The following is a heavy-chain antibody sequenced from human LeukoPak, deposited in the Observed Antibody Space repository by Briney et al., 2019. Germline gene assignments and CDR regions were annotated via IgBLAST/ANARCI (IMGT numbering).Heavy chain of an antibody. CDR2: ISTYSGNT. CDR3: ARGGVTNWLDS. J-gene: IGHJ5*01. Sequence: ASVKVSCKASGCTFTNYGITWVRQAPGQGLEWMGWISTYSGNTNYARNLQGRVTMTTDTSTTTAYMELRSLRSDDTAVYYCARGGVTNWLDSWGQGTLVTVSS. CDR1: GCTFTNYG. D-gene: IGHD3-10*01. V-gene: IGHV1-18*01.